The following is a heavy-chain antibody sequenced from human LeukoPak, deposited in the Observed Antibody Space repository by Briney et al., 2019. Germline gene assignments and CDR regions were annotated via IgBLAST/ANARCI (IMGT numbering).Heavy chain of an antibody. CDR3: AKWEGDDFLSNTSYGRLDH. D-gene: IGHD2/OR15-2a*01. V-gene: IGHV3-23*01. CDR2: IRGGAGST. CDR1: TPSLNFPC. Sequence: GGSLRLSCVADTPSLNFPCLGCDRQAPGKGLEWVSSIRGGAGSTYYADSVRGRFTISRDNSKNTVFMHMNRLRAEASAVYYCAKWEGDDFLSNTSYGRLDHWGQGTLVTFSS. J-gene: IGHJ4*02.